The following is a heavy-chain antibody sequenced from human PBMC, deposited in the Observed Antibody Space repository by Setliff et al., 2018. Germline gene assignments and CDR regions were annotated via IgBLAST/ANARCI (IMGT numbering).Heavy chain of an antibody. CDR3: ARERAVAGEIDY. Sequence: KTSETLSLTCTVSGGSISSGDYYWSWIRQPPGKGLEWIGYIYSSGSTYYNPSLKSRVSISVDTSKNQFSLKLSSVTAADTAVYYCARERAVAGEIDYWGQGTLVTVSS. CDR1: GGSISSGDYY. V-gene: IGHV4-30-4*08. J-gene: IGHJ4*02. D-gene: IGHD6-19*01. CDR2: IYSSGST.